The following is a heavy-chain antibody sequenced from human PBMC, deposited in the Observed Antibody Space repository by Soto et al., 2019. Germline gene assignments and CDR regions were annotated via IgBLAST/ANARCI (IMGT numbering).Heavy chain of an antibody. CDR1: GFSFSDYA. J-gene: IGHJ4*02. Sequence: GSLRLSCAASGFSFSDYAMSWVRQAPGKGLEWVSVISESGGSTHYADSVRGRFTVSRDNSKNSLSLRMNSLRDEDTAVYFCAKRSPYSSGWYSPIFDYWGQGA. CDR3: AKRSPYSSGWYSPIFDY. D-gene: IGHD6-13*01. CDR2: ISESGGST. V-gene: IGHV3-23*01.